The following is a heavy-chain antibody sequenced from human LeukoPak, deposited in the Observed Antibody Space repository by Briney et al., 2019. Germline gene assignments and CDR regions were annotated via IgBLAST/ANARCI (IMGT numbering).Heavy chain of an antibody. D-gene: IGHD4-17*01. CDR2: IYPGDSDT. Sequence: GESLKISCKGSGYSFTSYWIGWVRQMPGKGLEWMGIIYPGDSDTRYSPSFQGQVTISADKSISTAYLQWSSLKASDTAMYYCARRVSYGDYGGTQSLSPPYYYYGMDVWGQGTTVTVSS. CDR1: GYSFTSYW. CDR3: ARRVSYGDYGGTQSLSPPYYYYGMDV. J-gene: IGHJ6*02. V-gene: IGHV5-51*01.